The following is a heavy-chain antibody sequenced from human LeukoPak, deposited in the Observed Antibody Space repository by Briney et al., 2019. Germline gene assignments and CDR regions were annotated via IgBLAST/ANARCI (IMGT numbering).Heavy chain of an antibody. CDR1: GGSITTHANY. CDR2: VHYTGNT. CDR3: ARRSGVWYFDY. D-gene: IGHD3-3*01. J-gene: IGHJ4*02. Sequence: PSETLSLTCTVSGGSITTHANYWAWIRQPPGRGLEWIGGVHYTGNTYSNTSLKSRVTMSVDTSKNQFSLNLSSVTAADTAVYYCARRSGVWYFDYWGQGTLVTVSS. V-gene: IGHV4-39*01.